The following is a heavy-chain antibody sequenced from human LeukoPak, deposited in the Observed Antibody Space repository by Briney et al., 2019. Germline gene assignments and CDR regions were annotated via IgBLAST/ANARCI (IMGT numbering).Heavy chain of an antibody. J-gene: IGHJ6*02. Sequence: GGSLRLSCAASGFTFSSYGMSWVRQAPGKGLEWVSTIGGGGGSTYHADSMKGRFTISRDDSKNSLYLQMNSLRAEDTAVYYCAKKISRYDYNYFYGMDVWGQGTTVTVSS. CDR2: IGGGGGST. CDR1: GFTFSSYG. CDR3: AKKISRYDYNYFYGMDV. D-gene: IGHD5-12*01. V-gene: IGHV3-23*01.